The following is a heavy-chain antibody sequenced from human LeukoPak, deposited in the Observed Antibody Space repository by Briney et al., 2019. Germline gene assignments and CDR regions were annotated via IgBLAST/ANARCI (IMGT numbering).Heavy chain of an antibody. CDR1: WFTFSSYG. Sequence: PGGAPRLSCAASWFTFSSYGKQWGRQAPRKGREGGAFIRYDGSNKYYADSVKGRFTISRDNSKNTLYLQMNSLRAEDTAVYYCAKDPTRVPGAFDIWGQGTMVTVSS. V-gene: IGHV3-30*02. CDR2: IRYDGSNK. J-gene: IGHJ3*02. D-gene: IGHD3-10*01. CDR3: AKDPTRVPGAFDI.